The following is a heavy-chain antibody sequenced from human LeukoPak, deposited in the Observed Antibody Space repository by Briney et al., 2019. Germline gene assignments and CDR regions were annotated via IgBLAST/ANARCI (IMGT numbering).Heavy chain of an antibody. V-gene: IGHV3-30*01. CDR2: ISYDGSNK. D-gene: IGHD5-12*01. Sequence: GGSLRLSCAASGFTFSSYAMHWVRQAPGKGLEWLAVISYDGSNKYYADSVKGRFTISRDNSKDTLYLQMNSLRAEDTAVYYCARAPGYSGYGYFDYWGQGTLVTVSS. CDR1: GFTFSSYA. J-gene: IGHJ4*02. CDR3: ARAPGYSGYGYFDY.